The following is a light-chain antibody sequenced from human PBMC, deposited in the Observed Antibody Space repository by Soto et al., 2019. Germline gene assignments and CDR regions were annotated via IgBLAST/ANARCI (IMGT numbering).Light chain of an antibody. J-gene: IGKJ2*01. CDR3: QQYYSPPRYT. CDR1: QNVLYSSNNNNL. Sequence: DIVMTQSPEYLAVDLGERASINCKSSQNVLYSSNNNNLIAWYQQKPGQPPKLLIYWASTRESGVPDRFSGSGSGRDFTLTISSLQAEDVAVYYCQQYYSPPRYTFGQGTRLEIK. CDR2: WAS. V-gene: IGKV4-1*01.